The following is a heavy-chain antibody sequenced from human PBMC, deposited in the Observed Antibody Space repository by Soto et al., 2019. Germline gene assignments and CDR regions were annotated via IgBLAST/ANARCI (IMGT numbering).Heavy chain of an antibody. CDR1: GGSISSGGYY. V-gene: IGHV4-31*03. J-gene: IGHJ4*02. D-gene: IGHD3-3*01. Sequence: QVQLQESGPGLVKPSQTLSLTCTVSGGSISSGGYYWSWIRQHPGKGLEWIGYIYYSGSTYYNPSLQSRVTISVDTSKNQFSLKLSSVTAADTAVYYCARGALEGVVSKFDYWGQGTLVTVSS. CDR2: IYYSGST. CDR3: ARGALEGVVSKFDY.